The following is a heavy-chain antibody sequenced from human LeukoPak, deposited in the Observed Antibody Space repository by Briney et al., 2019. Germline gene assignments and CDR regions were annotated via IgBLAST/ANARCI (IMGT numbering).Heavy chain of an antibody. D-gene: IGHD4-17*01. CDR2: IYYSGST. V-gene: IGHV4-39*01. CDR3: ARQVGGAQDNKGAYGDYVGY. CDR1: GGSISSSSYY. Sequence: PSETLSLTCTVSGGSISSSSYYWGWIRQPPGKGLEWIGSIYYSGSTYYNPSLKSRVTISVDTSKNQFSLKLSSVTAADTAVYYCARQVGGAQDNKGAYGDYVGYWGQGTLVTVSS. J-gene: IGHJ4*02.